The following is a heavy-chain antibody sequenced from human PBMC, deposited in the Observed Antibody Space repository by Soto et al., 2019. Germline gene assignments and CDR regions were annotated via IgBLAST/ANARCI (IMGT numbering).Heavy chain of an antibody. D-gene: IGHD2-15*01. CDR3: AKEGGGGWYYSWLGY. CDR2: ISGSGGST. CDR1: GFTFSSYA. V-gene: IGHV3-23*01. Sequence: EVQLLESGGGLVQPGGSLRLSCAASGFTFSSYAMSWVRQAPGKGLEWVSAISGSGGSTYYADSVKGRFTISRDNSKNPLYLQMNSLRAEDKAVYYCAKEGGGGWYYSWLGYWGQGTLFTVSS. J-gene: IGHJ4*02.